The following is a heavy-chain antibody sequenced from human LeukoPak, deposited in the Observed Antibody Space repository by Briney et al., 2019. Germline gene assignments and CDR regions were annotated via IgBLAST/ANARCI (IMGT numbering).Heavy chain of an antibody. CDR1: GGSITDGTFY. CDR2: IHHRGIT. D-gene: IGHD5/OR15-5a*01. CDR3: ARAGILSTGDYFDP. J-gene: IGHJ5*02. V-gene: IGHV4-39*07. Sequence: SETLSLTCIVSGGSITDGTFYWAWTRQSPEKGLEWIGTIHHRGITFYNPSLQSRVTISVDTSKNQFSLKLSAVTAADTAVYYCARAGILSTGDYFDPWGQGTLVTVSS.